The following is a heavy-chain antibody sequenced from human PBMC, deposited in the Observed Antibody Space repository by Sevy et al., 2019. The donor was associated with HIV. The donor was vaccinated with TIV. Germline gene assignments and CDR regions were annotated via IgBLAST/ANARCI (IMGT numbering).Heavy chain of an antibody. D-gene: IGHD5-12*01. CDR2: IYYSGST. V-gene: IGHV4-59*13. Sequence: SETLSLTCTVSGGSISSYYWSWIRQPPGKGLEWIGYIYYSGSTNYNPSLKSRVTISVDTSKNQFSLKLSSVTAADTAVYYCARYSGYERDYYYYYGMDVWGQRTTVTVSS. J-gene: IGHJ6*02. CDR1: GGSISSYY. CDR3: ARYSGYERDYYYYYGMDV.